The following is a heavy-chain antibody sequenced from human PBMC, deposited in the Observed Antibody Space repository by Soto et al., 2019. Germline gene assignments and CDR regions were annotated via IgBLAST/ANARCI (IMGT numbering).Heavy chain of an antibody. CDR1: GFTFSSYA. J-gene: IGHJ6*02. CDR3: ARVGPYDYTVYGTDD. V-gene: IGHV3-30-3*01. CDR2: ISYDGSNK. Sequence: GVSLRLSCAASGFTFSSYAMHWVRQAPGKGLEWVAVISYDGSNKYYADSVKGRFTISRDNSKNTLYLQMNSLRAEDTAVYYCARVGPYDYTVYGTDDWGQGTTVPVSS. D-gene: IGHD4-4*01.